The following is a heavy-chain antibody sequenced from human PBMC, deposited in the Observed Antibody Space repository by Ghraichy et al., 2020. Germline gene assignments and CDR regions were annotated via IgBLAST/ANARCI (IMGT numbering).Heavy chain of an antibody. J-gene: IGHJ6*02. CDR3: AREDYGDRTVGVYYYYGMDV. V-gene: IGHV3-72*01. Sequence: GGSLRLSCAASGFTFSDHYMDWVRQAPGKGLEWVGRTRNKANSYTTEYAASVKGRFTISRDDSKNSLYLQMNSLKTEDTAVYYCAREDYGDRTVGVYYYYGMDVWGQGTTVTVSS. CDR2: TRNKANSYTT. D-gene: IGHD4-17*01. CDR1: GFTFSDHY.